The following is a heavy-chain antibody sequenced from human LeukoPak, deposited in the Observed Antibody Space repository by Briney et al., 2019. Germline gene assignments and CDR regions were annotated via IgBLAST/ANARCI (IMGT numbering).Heavy chain of an antibody. Sequence: ASETLSLTCTVSGGSISSSSYYWGWIRQPPGKGLEWIGSIYYSGSTYYNPSLKSRVTISVDTSKNQFSLNLSSVTAADTAVYHCARIAAAGHGFDYWGQGTLVTVSS. J-gene: IGHJ4*02. CDR1: GGSISSSSYY. CDR3: ARIAAAGHGFDY. D-gene: IGHD6-13*01. CDR2: IYYSGST. V-gene: IGHV4-39*07.